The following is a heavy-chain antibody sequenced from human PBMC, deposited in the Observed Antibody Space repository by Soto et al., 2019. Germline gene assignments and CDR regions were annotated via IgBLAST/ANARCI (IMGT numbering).Heavy chain of an antibody. Sequence: SVNVSFKASGGTFSSYAISWVRQAPGQGLEWMGGIIPIFGTANYAQKFQGRVTITADKSTSTAYMELSSLRSEDTAVYCCARDGGIAARHYYGMDVWGQGTTVTVSS. CDR2: IIPIFGTA. CDR1: GGTFSSYA. CDR3: ARDGGIAARHYYGMDV. J-gene: IGHJ6*02. D-gene: IGHD6-6*01. V-gene: IGHV1-69*06.